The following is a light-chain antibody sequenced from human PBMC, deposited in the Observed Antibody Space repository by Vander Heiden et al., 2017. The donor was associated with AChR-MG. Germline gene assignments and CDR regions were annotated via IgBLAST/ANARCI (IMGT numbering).Light chain of an antibody. V-gene: IGLV1-40*01. CDR2: GSS. CDR1: SSHIGAGYD. J-gene: IGLJ3*02. CDR3: QSYDSSLSGWV. Sequence: QSVLTQPPSVSGAPGQRVTISCTGRSSHIGAGYDVHWDQQLPGTAPKLLIYGSSNRPSGVPDRFAGSKSGTSASLAISGLQAEDEADYYCQSYDSSLSGWVFGGGTKLTVL.